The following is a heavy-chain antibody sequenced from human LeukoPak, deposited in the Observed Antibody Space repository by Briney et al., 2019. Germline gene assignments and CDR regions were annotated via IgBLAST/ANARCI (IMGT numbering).Heavy chain of an antibody. CDR1: GMTFSSHW. D-gene: IGHD4-17*01. V-gene: IGHV3-7*03. J-gene: IGHJ4*02. CDR2: INQDGSEK. Sequence: SGGSLRLSCAASGMTFSSHWMSWVRQAPGKGLEWVGNINQDGSEKYYVDSLKGRFTISRDNAKTSLYLQINNLRAEDTALYYCAKAHDYGDYAGFDYWGQGTLVSVSS. CDR3: AKAHDYGDYAGFDY.